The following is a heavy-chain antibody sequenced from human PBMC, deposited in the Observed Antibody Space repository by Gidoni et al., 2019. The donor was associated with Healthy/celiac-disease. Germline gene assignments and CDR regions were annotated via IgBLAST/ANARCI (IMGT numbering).Heavy chain of an antibody. Sequence: EVQLVESGGGLVQPGRSLRLSCAASGFTFDDYAMHWVRQAPGKGLEWVSGSSWNSGSIGYADSVKGRFTISRDNAKNSLYLQMNSLRAEDTAVYYCAKELNWNYAGLDYWGQGTLVTVSS. D-gene: IGHD1-7*01. V-gene: IGHV3-9*01. CDR3: AKELNWNYAGLDY. J-gene: IGHJ4*02. CDR1: GFTFDDYA. CDR2: SSWNSGSI.